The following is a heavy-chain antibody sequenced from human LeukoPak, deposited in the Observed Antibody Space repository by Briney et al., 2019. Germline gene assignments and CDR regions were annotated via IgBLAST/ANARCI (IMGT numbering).Heavy chain of an antibody. D-gene: IGHD6-6*01. V-gene: IGHV4-30-4*01. CDR3: ARGTWSSSIDY. CDR2: IYYGGT. J-gene: IGHJ4*02. CDR1: GGPISSGYYY. Sequence: PSQTLSLTCTVSGGPISSGYYYWSWIRQPPGEGLEYIGYIYYGGTYYNPSLKSRVTISVDTSKNQFSLKLSSVTAADTAVYYCARGTWSSSIDYWGQGTLVTVSS.